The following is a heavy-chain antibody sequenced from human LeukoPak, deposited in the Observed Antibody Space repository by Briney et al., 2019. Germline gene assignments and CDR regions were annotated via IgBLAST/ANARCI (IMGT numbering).Heavy chain of an antibody. CDR3: ARLGMGIIVVTNDAFDI. D-gene: IGHD3-22*01. V-gene: IGHV4-39*01. CDR2: VYYSGST. Sequence: SETLSLTCTVSGGSISSSSYYWGWIRQPPGKGQEWIGSVYYSGSTYYNPSLKSRVTISVDTSKNQFSLRLSSVTAADTAVYYCARLGMGIIVVTNDAFDIWGQGTMVTVSS. CDR1: GGSISSSSYY. J-gene: IGHJ3*02.